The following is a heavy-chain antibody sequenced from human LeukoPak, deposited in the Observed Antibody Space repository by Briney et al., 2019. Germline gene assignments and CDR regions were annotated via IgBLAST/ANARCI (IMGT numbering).Heavy chain of an antibody. V-gene: IGHV3-7*01. J-gene: IGHJ4*02. Sequence: RPGGSPRLSCAASGFTFSSYWMSWVRQAPGKGLEWVANIKQDGSEKYYVDSVKGRFTISRDNAKNSLYLQMNSLRAEDTAVYYCARDSGPYNWNPFDYWGQGTLVTVSS. CDR1: GFTFSSYW. CDR3: ARDSGPYNWNPFDY. D-gene: IGHD1-20*01. CDR2: IKQDGSEK.